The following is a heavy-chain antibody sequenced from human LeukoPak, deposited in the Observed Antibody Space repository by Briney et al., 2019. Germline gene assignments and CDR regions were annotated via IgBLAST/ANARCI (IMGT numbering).Heavy chain of an antibody. CDR2: IYYSGST. D-gene: IGHD1-1*01. J-gene: IGHJ6*02. Sequence: SETPSLTRTVSGGSISSGGYYWSWIRQHPGKGLEWIGYIYYSGSTYYNPSLKSRVTISVDTSKNQFSLKLSSVTAADTAVYYCARDTTRYYYGMDVWGQGTTVTVSS. CDR3: ARDTTRYYYGMDV. V-gene: IGHV4-31*03. CDR1: GGSISSGGYY.